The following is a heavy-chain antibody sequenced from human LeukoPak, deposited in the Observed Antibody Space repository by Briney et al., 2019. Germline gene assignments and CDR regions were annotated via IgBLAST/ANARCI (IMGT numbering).Heavy chain of an antibody. CDR3: AKDRGYNYGLFDY. CDR1: GFTLTTYG. D-gene: IGHD5-18*01. Sequence: GSLRLSCAASGFTLTTYGMSWVRQAPGKGLEWVSATSGSGGSTNYADSVKGRFTISRDNSKNTLYLQMNSLRAEDTAVYYCAKDRGYNYGLFDYWGQGTLVTVSS. J-gene: IGHJ4*02. CDR2: TSGSGGST. V-gene: IGHV3-23*01.